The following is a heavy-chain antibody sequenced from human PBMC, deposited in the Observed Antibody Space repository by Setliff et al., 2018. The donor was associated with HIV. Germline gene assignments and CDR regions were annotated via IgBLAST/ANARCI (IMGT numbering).Heavy chain of an antibody. D-gene: IGHD3-3*01. V-gene: IGHV4-61*09. CDR1: YS. CDR2: IYVGGSV. CDR3: ARAKTIGVSAVFFDP. J-gene: IGHJ5*02. Sequence: YSWTWLRQPAGKGPELIGHIYVGGSVIYNPSLASRVTISMVPSKNQFSLDLSSVTAADTAKYYCARAKTIGVSAVFFDPWGQGRPVTVYS.